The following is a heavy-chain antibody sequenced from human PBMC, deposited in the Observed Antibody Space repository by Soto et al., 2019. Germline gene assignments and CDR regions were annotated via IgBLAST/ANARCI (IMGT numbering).Heavy chain of an antibody. V-gene: IGHV1-46*01. CDR1: GYTFTSNH. D-gene: IGHD6-6*01. CDR3: ARAKQIGQYYFDS. Sequence: QVQLVQSGAEVKKPGASVKVSCKASGYTFTSNHMHWVRQAPGQGLEWMGIINPSDGSTIYLDKFQGRVTMTRDTSTSTLYMELSGLTYGDTAIYYCARAKQIGQYYFDSWGQGTLVTVSS. J-gene: IGHJ4*02. CDR2: INPSDGST.